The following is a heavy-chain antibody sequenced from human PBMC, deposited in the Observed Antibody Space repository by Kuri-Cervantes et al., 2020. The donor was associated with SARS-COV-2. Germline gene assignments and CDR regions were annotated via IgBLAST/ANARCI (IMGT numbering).Heavy chain of an antibody. V-gene: IGHV3-9*01. D-gene: IGHD5-12*01. CDR1: GFTFSSYS. Sequence: SLKISCAASGFTFSSYSMNWVRQAPGKGLEWVSGISWNSGSIGYADSVKGRFTISRDNAKNSLYLQMNSLRAEDTAVYYCAKVGRYSGYDRGYWGQGTLVTVSS. CDR3: AKVGRYSGYDRGY. CDR2: ISWNSGSI. J-gene: IGHJ4*02.